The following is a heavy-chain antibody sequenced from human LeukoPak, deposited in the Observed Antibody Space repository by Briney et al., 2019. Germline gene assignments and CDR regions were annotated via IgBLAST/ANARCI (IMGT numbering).Heavy chain of an antibody. CDR2: ISSSSSYI. CDR1: GFTFSSYS. D-gene: IGHD2-2*01. CDR3: ARELVPAPGFDY. Sequence: PGGSLRLSCAASGFTFSSYSMNWVRQAPGKGLEWVSSISSSSSYIYYADSVKGRFTISRDNAKNSLYLQMNSLRAEDTAVYYCARELVPAPGFDYWGQGTLVTVSS. V-gene: IGHV3-21*01. J-gene: IGHJ4*02.